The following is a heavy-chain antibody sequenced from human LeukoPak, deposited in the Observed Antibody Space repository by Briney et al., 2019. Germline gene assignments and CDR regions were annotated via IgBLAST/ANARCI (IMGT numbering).Heavy chain of an antibody. CDR2: ISSSSSYI. Sequence: AGGSLRLSWAASGFTFSSYSMNWVRQAPGKGLEWVSSISSSSSYIYYADSVKGRFTISRDNAKNSLYLQMNSLRAEDTAVYYCARDILDLTPFIVVVVAATHYYGMDVWGQGTTVTVSS. CDR3: ARDILDLTPFIVVVVAATHYYGMDV. CDR1: GFTFSSYS. V-gene: IGHV3-21*01. J-gene: IGHJ6*02. D-gene: IGHD2-15*01.